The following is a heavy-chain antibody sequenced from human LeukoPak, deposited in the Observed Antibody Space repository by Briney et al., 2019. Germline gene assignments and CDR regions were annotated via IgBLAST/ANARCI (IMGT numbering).Heavy chain of an antibody. D-gene: IGHD2-15*01. Sequence: SGGSLRLSCAASGFTFGTYSMNWVRQAPGKGLEWVSSISSSSSYIYYADSVKGRFTISRDNAKNSLYLQMNSLRAEDTAVYYCAREYSSSLDVWGQGTTVTVSS. J-gene: IGHJ6*02. CDR1: GFTFGTYS. V-gene: IGHV3-21*01. CDR2: ISSSSSYI. CDR3: AREYSSSLDV.